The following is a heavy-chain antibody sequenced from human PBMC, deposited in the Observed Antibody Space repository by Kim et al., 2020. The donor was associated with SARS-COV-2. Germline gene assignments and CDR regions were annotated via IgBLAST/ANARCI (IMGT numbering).Heavy chain of an antibody. V-gene: IGHV4-61*01. CDR1: GGSVSSGSDY. D-gene: IGHD3-22*01. CDR2: IYYSGST. CDR3: ARGPPYYYDSSGYLRSAFDI. Sequence: SETLSLTCTVSGGSVSSGSDYWSWIRQPPGKGLEWIGYIYYSGSTNYDPSLKSRVTISEDTSKNQFSLKLNSVTAADTAVYYCARGPPYYYDSSGYLRSAFDIWGKGTMVTVSS. J-gene: IGHJ3*02.